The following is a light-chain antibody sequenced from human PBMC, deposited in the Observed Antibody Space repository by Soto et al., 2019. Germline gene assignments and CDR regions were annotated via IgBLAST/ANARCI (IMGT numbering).Light chain of an antibody. Sequence: EIPMTQSPATLSVSPGESATLSCRASHRVSSYLAWYQQKPGQAPRLLIYGASTRATGIPARFSGSGSGTVFTLTISSLQSEDFAVYFCQQYNNWPLTFGGGTKVEIK. CDR3: QQYNNWPLT. CDR2: GAS. CDR1: HRVSSY. V-gene: IGKV3-15*01. J-gene: IGKJ4*01.